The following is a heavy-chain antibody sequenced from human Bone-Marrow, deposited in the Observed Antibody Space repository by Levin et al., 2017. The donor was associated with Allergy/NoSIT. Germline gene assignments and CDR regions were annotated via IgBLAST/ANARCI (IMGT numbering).Heavy chain of an antibody. D-gene: IGHD5-24*01. V-gene: IGHV4-61*09. CDR1: GVSITSGNYY. Sequence: PSETLSLTCTVSGVSITSGNYYWSWIRQPAGRGLEWIWHIYTSGKTNYNPSLKSRVTISVDTSQNQFSLKLRSVTAADTAVYYCARVLQYYYYYMDVWGKGTTVTVSS. CDR3: ARVLQYYYYYMDV. J-gene: IGHJ6*03. CDR2: IYTSGKT.